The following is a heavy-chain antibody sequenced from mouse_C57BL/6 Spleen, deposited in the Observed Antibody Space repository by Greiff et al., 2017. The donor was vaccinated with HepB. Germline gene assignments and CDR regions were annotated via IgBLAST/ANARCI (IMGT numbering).Heavy chain of an antibody. J-gene: IGHJ3*01. CDR2: INPYNGGT. CDR1: GYTFTDYY. V-gene: IGHV1-19*01. D-gene: IGHD2-2*01. Sequence: EVQLQQSGPVLVKPGASVKMSCKASGYTFTDYYMNWVKQSHGKSLEWIGVINPYNGGTSYNQKFKGKATLTVDKSSSTAYMELNSLTSEDSAVYYCARSEGYYGYPWFAYWGQGTLVTVSA. CDR3: ARSEGYYGYPWFAY.